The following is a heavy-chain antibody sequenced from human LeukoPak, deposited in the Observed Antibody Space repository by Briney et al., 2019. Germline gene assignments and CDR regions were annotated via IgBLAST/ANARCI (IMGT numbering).Heavy chain of an antibody. CDR3: ASLGSCYSDFDY. CDR1: GFTFSSYW. J-gene: IGHJ4*02. D-gene: IGHD2-15*01. Sequence: GGSLRLSCAASGFTFSSYWMSWVRQAPGKGLEWVANIKQDGSEKYYVDSVRGRFTISRDNAKNSLYLQMNSLRAEDTAVYYCASLGSCYSDFDYWGQGTLVTVSS. CDR2: IKQDGSEK. V-gene: IGHV3-7*03.